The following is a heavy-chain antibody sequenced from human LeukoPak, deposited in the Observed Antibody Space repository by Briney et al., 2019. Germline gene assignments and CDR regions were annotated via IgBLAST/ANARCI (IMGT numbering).Heavy chain of an antibody. CDR1: GFTFYIYS. V-gene: IGHV3-48*02. J-gene: IGHJ4*02. CDR3: ARSVEGHFDY. Sequence: GGSLRLSCAASGFTFYIYSMNWVRQAPGKGLEWISYITSNLATIRYADSVRGRFTISRDNAGKSLFLHMNSLRDDDTAVYYCARSVEGHFDYWGQGTLVTVSS. D-gene: IGHD2-21*01. CDR2: ITSNLATI.